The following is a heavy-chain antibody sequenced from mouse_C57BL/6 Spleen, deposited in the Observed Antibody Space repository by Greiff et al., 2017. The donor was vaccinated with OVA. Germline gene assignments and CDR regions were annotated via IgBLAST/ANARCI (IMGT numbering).Heavy chain of an antibody. CDR3: ARFNRFTTVVATDFDY. D-gene: IGHD1-1*01. Sequence: QVHVKQPGAELVRPGTSVKLSCKASGYTFTSYWMHWVKQRPGQGLEWIGVIDPSDSYTNYNQKFKGKATLTVDTSSSTAYMQLSSLTSEDSAVYYCARFNRFTTVVATDFDYWGQGTTLTVSS. J-gene: IGHJ2*01. CDR1: GYTFTSYW. CDR2: IDPSDSYT. V-gene: IGHV1-59*01.